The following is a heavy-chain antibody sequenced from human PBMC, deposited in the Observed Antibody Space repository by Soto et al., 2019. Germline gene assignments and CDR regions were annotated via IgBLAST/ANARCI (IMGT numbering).Heavy chain of an antibody. Sequence: PGGSMRLSYSASGFTFSSYAMHWVRQAPGKELEYVAAISSSGGSTYYADSVKGRFTISRDNSKNTLYLQMNSLRAEDTAVYYCARGIIGNIVVVVAAHSYGMDVWGQGTTVTVSS. V-gene: IGHV3-64*04. D-gene: IGHD2-15*01. J-gene: IGHJ6*02. CDR2: ISSSGGST. CDR1: GFTFSSYA. CDR3: ARGIIGNIVVVVAAHSYGMDV.